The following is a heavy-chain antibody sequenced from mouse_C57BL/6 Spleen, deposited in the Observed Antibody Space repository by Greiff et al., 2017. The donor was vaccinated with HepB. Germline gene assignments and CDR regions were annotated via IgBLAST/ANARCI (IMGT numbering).Heavy chain of an antibody. CDR1: GYTFTSYW. CDR3: RRKGKSSGYDYAMDY. D-gene: IGHD3-2*02. V-gene: IGHV1-5*01. Sequence: EVQLQQSGTVLARPGASVKMSCKTSGYTFTSYWMHWVKQRPGQGLEWIGAIYPGNSDTSYNQKFKGKAKLTAVTSASTAYMELSSLTNEDSAVYYCRRKGKSSGYDYAMDYWGQGTSVTVSS. CDR2: IYPGNSDT. J-gene: IGHJ4*01.